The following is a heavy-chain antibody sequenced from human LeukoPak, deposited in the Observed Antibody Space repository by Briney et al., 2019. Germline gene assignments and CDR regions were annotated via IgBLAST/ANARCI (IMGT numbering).Heavy chain of an antibody. CDR2: INHSGST. CDR3: ARDGWLVF. D-gene: IGHD6-19*01. J-gene: IGHJ3*01. V-gene: IGHV4-34*01. CDR1: GGSFSGYY. Sequence: SETLSLTCAVYGGSFSGYYWSWIRQPPGKGLEWIGEINHSGSTNYNPSLKSRVTISVDTSKNEFSLKLSSVTAADTAAYYCARDGWLVFWGQGTMVTVSS.